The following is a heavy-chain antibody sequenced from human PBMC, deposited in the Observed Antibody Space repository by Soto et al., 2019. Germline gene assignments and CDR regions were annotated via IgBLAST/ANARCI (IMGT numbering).Heavy chain of an antibody. J-gene: IGHJ6*02. CDR1: GFTFTSSA. Sequence: SVKVSCKASGFTFTSSAVQWVRQARGQRLEWIGWTVVGSGNTNYAQKFQERVTITRDMSTSTAYMELSSLRSEDTAAYYCAASPYSSRYYYYYGMDVWGQGTTVTVSS. CDR3: AASPYSSRYYYYYGMDV. D-gene: IGHD6-13*01. CDR2: TVVGSGNT. V-gene: IGHV1-58*01.